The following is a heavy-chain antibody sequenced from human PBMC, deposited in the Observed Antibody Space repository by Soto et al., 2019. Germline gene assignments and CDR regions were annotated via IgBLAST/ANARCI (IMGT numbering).Heavy chain of an antibody. Sequence: SVKVSCTASGGTFSSYAISWVRQAPGQGLEWMGGIIPIFGTANYAQKFQGRVTITADESTSTAYMELSSLRSEDTAVYYCARDRKNTYSAYDYWGHGTLVTVSS. V-gene: IGHV1-69*13. D-gene: IGHD6-13*01. CDR1: GGTFSSYA. CDR3: ARDRKNTYSAYDY. CDR2: IIPIFGTA. J-gene: IGHJ4*01.